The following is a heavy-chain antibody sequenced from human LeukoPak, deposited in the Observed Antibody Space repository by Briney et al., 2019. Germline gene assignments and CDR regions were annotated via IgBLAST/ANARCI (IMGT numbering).Heavy chain of an antibody. J-gene: IGHJ6*03. CDR3: AKDSGGSYSGYMDV. Sequence: GGSMRLSCEASGFTFSHYAIHWVRQAPGKGLEWVALIRYDGTNKYYADSVKGRFTISRDNSKNTLYLQMNSLRAEDTAVYYCAKDSGGSYSGYMDVWGKGTTVTVSS. D-gene: IGHD1-26*01. CDR1: GFTFSHYA. V-gene: IGHV3-30*02. CDR2: IRYDGTNK.